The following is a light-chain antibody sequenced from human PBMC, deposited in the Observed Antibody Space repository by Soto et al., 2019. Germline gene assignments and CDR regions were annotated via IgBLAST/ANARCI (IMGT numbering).Light chain of an antibody. Sequence: DIVMTQSPDSLAVSLGERATINCKSSQSVLYSSNNKNYLAWYQQKPGQPPKLLIYWASTRESGVPDRFSGGGSATDFTLTINSLQAEDVAVYYCQQYYSTPPTFGQGTKVEIK. V-gene: IGKV4-1*01. CDR1: QSVLYSSNNKNY. J-gene: IGKJ1*01. CDR2: WAS. CDR3: QQYYSTPPT.